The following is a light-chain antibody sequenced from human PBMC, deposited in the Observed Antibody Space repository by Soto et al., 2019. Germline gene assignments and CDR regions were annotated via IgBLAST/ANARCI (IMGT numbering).Light chain of an antibody. CDR2: GAS. Sequence: EIVLTQSPGTLSLSPGERATLSCRASQSVGRNFLAWYQQKPGQAPRLLIHGASHRATGVPDRFSGSGSGTDFTLTISRLEPADFAVYYCQQYASSPLTFGGGTKVE. V-gene: IGKV3-20*01. CDR3: QQYASSPLT. CDR1: QSVGRNF. J-gene: IGKJ4*01.